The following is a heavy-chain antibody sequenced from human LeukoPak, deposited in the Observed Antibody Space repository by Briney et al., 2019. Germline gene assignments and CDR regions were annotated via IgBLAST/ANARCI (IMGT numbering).Heavy chain of an antibody. Sequence: PGGSLRLSCAASGFTLSSYGMHWVRQAPGKGLEWVAFIRYDGSNKYYADSVKGRFTISRDNSKNTLYLQMNSLRAEDTAVYYCAKEPTSVYCSSCDYYYYYMDVWGKGTTVTVSS. CDR3: AKEPTSVYCSSCDYYYYYMDV. CDR2: IRYDGSNK. D-gene: IGHD2-2*01. CDR1: GFTLSSYG. J-gene: IGHJ6*03. V-gene: IGHV3-30*02.